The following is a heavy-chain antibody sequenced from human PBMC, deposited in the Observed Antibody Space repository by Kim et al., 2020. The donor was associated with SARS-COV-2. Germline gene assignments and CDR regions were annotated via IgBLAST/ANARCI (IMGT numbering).Heavy chain of an antibody. J-gene: IGHJ4*02. CDR3: AKGLGGSSWYSFDY. CDR1: GFTFGDYA. D-gene: IGHD6-13*01. V-gene: IGHV3-9*01. CDR2: ISWNSGTT. Sequence: GGSLRLSCAASGFTFGDYAMRWVRQVPGKGLEWVSGISWNSGTTGYADSVKGRFTISRDSAKNSLHLQMNSLRGEDTALYYCAKGLGGSSWYSFDYWGQGTLVIVSS.